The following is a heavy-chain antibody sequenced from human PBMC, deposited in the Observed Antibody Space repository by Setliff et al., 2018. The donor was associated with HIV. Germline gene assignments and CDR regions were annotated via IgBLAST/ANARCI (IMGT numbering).Heavy chain of an antibody. CDR2: INSASGGT. Sequence: ASVKVSCKTSGYMFIAYGMSWVRRAPGQGLEWMAWINSASGGTNYAQNFQGRVTVTRDTSINTVYLEVNGLKSDDTAVYYCARDYIHVFDIWGQGTMVTVS. J-gene: IGHJ3*02. CDR1: GYMFIAYG. V-gene: IGHV1-2*02. CDR3: ARDYIHVFDI.